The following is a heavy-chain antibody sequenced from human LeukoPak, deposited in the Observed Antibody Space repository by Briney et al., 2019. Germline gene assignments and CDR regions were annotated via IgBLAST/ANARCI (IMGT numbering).Heavy chain of an antibody. CDR1: GGSFSGYY. D-gene: IGHD6-6*01. V-gene: IGHV4-34*01. CDR3: ARLYTSDIKYDY. Sequence: SETLSLTCAVYGGSFSGYYWSWIRQPPGKGLEWIGEINHSGNTKYNPSLKSRVTISVDTSKNQFSLKLSPVTAADTAVYYCARLYTSDIKYDYWGQGTLVTVSS. J-gene: IGHJ4*02. CDR2: INHSGNT.